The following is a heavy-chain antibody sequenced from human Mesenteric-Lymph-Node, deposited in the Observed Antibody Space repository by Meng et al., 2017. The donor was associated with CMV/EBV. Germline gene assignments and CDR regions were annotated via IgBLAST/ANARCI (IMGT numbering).Heavy chain of an antibody. CDR1: GGNFSSYA. CDR2: INPSDGST. V-gene: IGHV1-46*01. J-gene: IGHJ6*02. CDR3: ARGGRRYYGMDV. Sequence: KASGGNFSSYAISWVRQAPGQGLEWMGIINPSDGSTSYAQKFQGRVTMTRDTSTSTVYMELRSLRSEDTAVYYCARGGRRYYGMDVWGQGTTVTVSS. D-gene: IGHD3-16*01.